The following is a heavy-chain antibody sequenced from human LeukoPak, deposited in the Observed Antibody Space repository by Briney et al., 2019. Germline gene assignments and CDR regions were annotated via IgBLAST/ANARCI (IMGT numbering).Heavy chain of an antibody. D-gene: IGHD3-10*01. CDR2: IYYSGTT. J-gene: IGHJ4*02. V-gene: IGHV4-61*08. CDR3: ARQGVGESNPPYFDY. Sequence: SETLPLTCTVSAGSISSGGYYWSCIRQPPGKGLEWIGYIYYSGTTNYNPSLKSGVTISVDTSKTQFSLKLRSVTAADTAVYYCARQGVGESNPPYFDYWGQGTLVTVSS. CDR1: AGSISSGGYY.